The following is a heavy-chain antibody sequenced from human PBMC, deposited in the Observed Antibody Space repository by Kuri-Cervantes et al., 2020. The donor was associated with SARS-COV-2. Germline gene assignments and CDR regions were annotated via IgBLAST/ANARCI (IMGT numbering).Heavy chain of an antibody. CDR3: ARPVDSSGYGRPDY. D-gene: IGHD3-22*01. V-gene: IGHV3-30-3*01. CDR2: ISCDGSNK. Sequence: GGSLRLSCAASGFTISSYAMHWVRQAPGKGLEWVAVISCDGSNKYYADSVKGRFTISRDNSKNTLYLQMNSLRAEDTAVYYCARPVDSSGYGRPDYWGQGTLVTVSS. J-gene: IGHJ4*02. CDR1: GFTISSYA.